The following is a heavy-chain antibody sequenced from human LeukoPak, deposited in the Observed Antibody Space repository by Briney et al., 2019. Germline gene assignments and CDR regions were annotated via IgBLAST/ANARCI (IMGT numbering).Heavy chain of an antibody. V-gene: IGHV3-30*04. Sequence: PGGSLRLSCAASGFTFSSYAIHWVRQAPGKGLEWVALISYDGSNKYYADSVKGRFTISRDNAKNSLYLQMNSLKPEDTAVYYCARVAEAAAFDSWGQGTLVTVSS. J-gene: IGHJ4*02. D-gene: IGHD6-13*01. CDR3: ARVAEAAAFDS. CDR1: GFTFSSYA. CDR2: ISYDGSNK.